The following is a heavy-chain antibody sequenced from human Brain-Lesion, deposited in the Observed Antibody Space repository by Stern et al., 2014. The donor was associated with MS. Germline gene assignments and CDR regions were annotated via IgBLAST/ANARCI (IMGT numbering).Heavy chain of an antibody. Sequence: QVQLVQSGPGLVKPSQTLSLSCTVSGGSISSGGYYWSWIRQPAGKGLEWIGRIFNSGSTSYNPSLKSRVTISIATSKNQFSLRLTSMTAADTAVYYCARGRVVPGFQYYATDVWGQGTTVIVSS. CDR1: GGSISSGGYY. CDR2: IFNSGST. CDR3: ARGRVVPGFQYYATDV. D-gene: IGHD2-2*01. J-gene: IGHJ6*02. V-gene: IGHV4-61*02.